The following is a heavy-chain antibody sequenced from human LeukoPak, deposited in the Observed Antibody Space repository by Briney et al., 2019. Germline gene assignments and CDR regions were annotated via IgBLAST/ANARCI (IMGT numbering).Heavy chain of an antibody. CDR3: AKEGLYGSGSYHY. J-gene: IGHJ4*02. CDR1: GFTFISYA. CDR2: ISGSGGST. D-gene: IGHD3-10*01. V-gene: IGHV3-23*01. Sequence: GGSLRLSCAASGFTFISYAMRWVRQAPGKGLDWVSAISGSGGSTYYADSVKGRFTISIDNSKKTLNLQMNSLSAEDTAGYYCAKEGLYGSGSYHYWGQGTLVTVSS.